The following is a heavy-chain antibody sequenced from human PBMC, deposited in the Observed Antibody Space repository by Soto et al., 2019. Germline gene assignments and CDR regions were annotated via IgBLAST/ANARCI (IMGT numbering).Heavy chain of an antibody. Sequence: GGSLRLSCAASGFTFSSYSMNWVRQAPGKGLEWVSFISSSSSYIYYADSVKGRFTISRDNAKNSLYLQMNSLRAEDTAVYYCARDGEAYCSSTSCNWFDPWGQGTLVTVSS. D-gene: IGHD2-2*01. CDR1: GFTFSSYS. V-gene: IGHV3-21*01. CDR3: ARDGEAYCSSTSCNWFDP. CDR2: ISSSSSYI. J-gene: IGHJ5*02.